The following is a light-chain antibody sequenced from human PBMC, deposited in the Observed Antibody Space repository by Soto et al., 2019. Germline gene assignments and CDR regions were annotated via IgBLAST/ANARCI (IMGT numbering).Light chain of an antibody. CDR1: NSDVGGYNY. Sequence: QSVLTQPRSVSGSPGQAVTFSCTGTNSDVGGYNYVSWYQQHPDKAPKLIIYDVSKRPSGVPDRFSGSKSGNTASLTISGLQAEDEADYFCSSFAGSYTHVFGTGTKVTVL. V-gene: IGLV2-11*01. CDR2: DVS. CDR3: SSFAGSYTHV. J-gene: IGLJ1*01.